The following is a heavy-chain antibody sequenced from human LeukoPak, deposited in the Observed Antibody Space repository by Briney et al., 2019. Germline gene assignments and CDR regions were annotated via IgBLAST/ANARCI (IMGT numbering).Heavy chain of an antibody. CDR2: ISSSSSYI. CDR1: GFSFSTYN. V-gene: IGHV3-21*01. Sequence: GGSLRLSCAASGFSFSTYNMNWVRQAPGKGLEWVSSISSSSSYIYYADSVKGRFTISRDNSKNTLYLQMNSLRAEDTAVYYCAKQGRPAVFYYMDVWGKGTTVTISS. D-gene: IGHD1-14*01. CDR3: AKQGRPAVFYYMDV. J-gene: IGHJ6*03.